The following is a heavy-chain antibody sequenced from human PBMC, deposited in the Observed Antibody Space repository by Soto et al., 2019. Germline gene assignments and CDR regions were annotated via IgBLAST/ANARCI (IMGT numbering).Heavy chain of an antibody. CDR3: ARVGVVGQQLVLGY. CDR2: MNDSGSS. V-gene: IGHV4-34*01. D-gene: IGHD6-13*01. Sequence: QVQLQEWGAGLLKPSETLSLTCAVSGGSVSGYYWSWIRQTPAKGLEWIGEMNDSGSSNYNPSLKPRVAMSVDTAANRISLNLKSVTAADTAVYFCARVGVVGQQLVLGYWGQGTLVSVSS. CDR1: GGSVSGYY. J-gene: IGHJ4*02.